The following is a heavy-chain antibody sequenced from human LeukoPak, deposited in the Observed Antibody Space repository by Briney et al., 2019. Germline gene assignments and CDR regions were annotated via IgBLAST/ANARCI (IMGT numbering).Heavy chain of an antibody. Sequence: GGSLRLSCVASGFAVSSKYMSWIRQAPGKGLEWVSVIYTGGSTHYPDSVMGRFTISRDDSKNTVSLQMNSLRAEDTAVYYCAKDSSSTWFGGDSKWGQGTLVTVSS. CDR2: IYTGGST. D-gene: IGHD3-10*01. J-gene: IGHJ4*02. CDR1: GFAVSSKY. CDR3: AKDSSSTWFGGDSK. V-gene: IGHV3-66*01.